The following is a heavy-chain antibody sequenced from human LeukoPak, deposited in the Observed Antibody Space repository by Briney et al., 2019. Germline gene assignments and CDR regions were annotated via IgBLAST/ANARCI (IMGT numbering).Heavy chain of an antibody. CDR3: ARHGTISSESYFDY. D-gene: IGHD1-14*01. Sequence: KPSETLSLTCTVSGGSFSSYYWSWIRQPPGKGLELIGYMYDSGSTNYNPSLKSRVTGFVDTSKNQVSLRLSFVTAADTAVYYCARHGTISSESYFDYWGQGALVTVSS. CDR1: GGSFSSYY. V-gene: IGHV4-59*08. CDR2: MYDSGST. J-gene: IGHJ4*02.